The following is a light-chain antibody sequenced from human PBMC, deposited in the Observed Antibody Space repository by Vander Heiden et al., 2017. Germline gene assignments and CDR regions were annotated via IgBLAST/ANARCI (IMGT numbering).Light chain of an antibody. V-gene: IGKV1-5*03. CDR2: KAS. J-gene: IGKJ1*01. Sequence: DIQMTQSPSTLSASVGDRVTITCRASQSISSWLAWYQQKPGKAPKLLIYKASSLESGVPSRFSGSGSGTEFTLPISSLQPDDFATYYCQQDNSYSRTFGQGTKVEIK. CDR3: QQDNSYSRT. CDR1: QSISSW.